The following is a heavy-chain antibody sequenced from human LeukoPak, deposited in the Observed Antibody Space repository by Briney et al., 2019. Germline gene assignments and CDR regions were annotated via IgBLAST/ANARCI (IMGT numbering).Heavy chain of an antibody. CDR3: ARGSCSGGSCRYYYYYYYMDV. Sequence: SETLSLTCAVYGGSFSGYYWSWIRQPPGKGLEWIGEINHRGSTNYNPSLKSRVTISVDTSKNQFSLKLSSVTAADTAVYYCARGSCSGGSCRYYYYYYYMDVWGKGTTVTISS. J-gene: IGHJ6*03. CDR2: INHRGST. CDR1: GGSFSGYY. D-gene: IGHD2-15*01. V-gene: IGHV4-34*01.